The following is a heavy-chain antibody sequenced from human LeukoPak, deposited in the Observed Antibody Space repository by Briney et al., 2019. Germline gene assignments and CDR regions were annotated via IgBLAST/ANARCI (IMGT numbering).Heavy chain of an antibody. Sequence: GGSLRLSCAASGFTFSSYSMNWVRQAPGKGLEWVSYISSSSSTIYYADSVKGRFTISRDNSKNTLYLQMNSLRAEDTAVYYCAKADVVAVAGTAHFDYWGQGTLVTVSS. CDR3: AKADVVAVAGTAHFDY. CDR2: ISSSSSTI. D-gene: IGHD6-19*01. J-gene: IGHJ4*02. V-gene: IGHV3-48*01. CDR1: GFTFSSYS.